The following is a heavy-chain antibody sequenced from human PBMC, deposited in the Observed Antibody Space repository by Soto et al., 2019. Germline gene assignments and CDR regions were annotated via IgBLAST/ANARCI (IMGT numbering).Heavy chain of an antibody. D-gene: IGHD3-3*01. V-gene: IGHV3-74*01. CDR3: ARGRGYYDFWSGHYGMDV. CDR2: INSDGSST. Sequence: GGSLRLSCAASGFTFSSYWMHWVRQAPGKGLVWVSRINSDGSSTSYADSVKGRFTISRDNAKNTLYLQMNSLRAEDTAVYYCARGRGYYDFWSGHYGMDVWGQGTTVTVSS. CDR1: GFTFSSYW. J-gene: IGHJ6*02.